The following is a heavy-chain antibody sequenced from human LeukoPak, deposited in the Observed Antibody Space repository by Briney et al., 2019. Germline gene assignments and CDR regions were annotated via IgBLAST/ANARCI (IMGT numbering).Heavy chain of an antibody. CDR3: ARDRGYYAIDY. D-gene: IGHD2/OR15-2a*01. J-gene: IGHJ4*02. V-gene: IGHV3-11*04. CDR2: ISSSGSTI. Sequence: GGSLRLSCAATGFTFSDYYMSWIRQAPGKGLEWVSYISSSGSTIYYADSVKGRFTISRDNAKHSLYLQLNSLRAEDTAVYYCARDRGYYAIDYWGQGTVVTVSS. CDR1: GFTFSDYY.